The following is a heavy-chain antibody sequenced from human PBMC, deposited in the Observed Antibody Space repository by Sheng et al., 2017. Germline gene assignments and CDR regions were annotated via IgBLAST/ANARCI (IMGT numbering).Heavy chain of an antibody. CDR3: ARDISSSWGGGLDY. CDR2: IYHSGST. V-gene: IGHV4-38-2*02. D-gene: IGHD6-13*01. J-gene: IGHJ4*02. Sequence: QVQLQESGPGLVKPSETLSLTCAVSGYSISSGYYWGWIRQPPGKGLEWIGSIYHSGSTYYNPSLKSRVTISVDTSKNQFSLKLSSVTAADTAVYYCARDISSSWGGGLDYWGQGTLVTVSS. CDR1: GYSISSGYY.